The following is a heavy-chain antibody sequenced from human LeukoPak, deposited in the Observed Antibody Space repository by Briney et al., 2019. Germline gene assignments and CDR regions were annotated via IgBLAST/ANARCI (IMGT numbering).Heavy chain of an antibody. CDR1: GFTVSNNY. Sequence: PGGSLRLSCAASGFTVSNNYMSWVRQAPGKGLEWVSVIHSGGTTNYADSVKGRFTISRDNSKNTLYLQMNSLRAEDTAVYYCAKISEFWETCGGDCYADYWGQGTLVTVSS. J-gene: IGHJ4*02. D-gene: IGHD2-21*01. CDR2: IHSGGTT. V-gene: IGHV3-53*01. CDR3: AKISEFWETCGGDCYADY.